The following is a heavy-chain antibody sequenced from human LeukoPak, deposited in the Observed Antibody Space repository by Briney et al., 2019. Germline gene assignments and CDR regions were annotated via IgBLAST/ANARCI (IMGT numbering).Heavy chain of an antibody. CDR1: GGSFSGYY. J-gene: IGHJ4*02. V-gene: IGHV4-34*01. CDR3: AESGHSYGSPFFDY. D-gene: IGHD5-18*01. CDR2: INHSGST. Sequence: SETLSLTCAVYGGSFSGYYWSWIRQPPGKGLEWIGEINHSGSTNYNPSLKSRVTISVDTSKNQFSLKLSSVTAADTAVYYCAESGHSYGSPFFDYWGQGTLVTVSS.